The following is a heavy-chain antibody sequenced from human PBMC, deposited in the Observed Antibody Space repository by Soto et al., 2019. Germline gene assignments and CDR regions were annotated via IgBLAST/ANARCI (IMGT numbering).Heavy chain of an antibody. D-gene: IGHD2-2*01. V-gene: IGHV4-61*08. J-gene: IGHJ4*02. Sequence: SETLSLTCTVSGGSVSSGGYYWNWIRQPPGKGLEWIGYIYDSGSTRYNPSLKSRVTISLDTSENQFSLRLSSVTAADTAVYYCARGGFGYAFDYWGQGTLVTVSS. CDR2: IYDSGST. CDR1: GGSVSSGGYY. CDR3: ARGGFGYAFDY.